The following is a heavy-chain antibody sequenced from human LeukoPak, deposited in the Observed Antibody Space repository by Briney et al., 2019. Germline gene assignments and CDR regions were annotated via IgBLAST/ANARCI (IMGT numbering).Heavy chain of an antibody. CDR2: INHSGST. CDR1: GGSFSGYY. J-gene: IGHJ6*02. Sequence: SETLSLTCAVCGGSFSGYYWSWIRQPPGKGLEWIGEINHSGSTNYNPSLKSRVTISVDTSKNQFSLKLSSVTAADTAVYYCARDSWIYYYYGMDVWGQGTTVTVSS. V-gene: IGHV4-34*01. CDR3: ARDSWIYYYYGMDV. D-gene: IGHD2-2*03.